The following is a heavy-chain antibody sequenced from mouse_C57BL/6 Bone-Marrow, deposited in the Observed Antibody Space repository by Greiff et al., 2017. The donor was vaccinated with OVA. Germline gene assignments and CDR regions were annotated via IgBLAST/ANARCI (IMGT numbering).Heavy chain of an antibody. D-gene: IGHD1-3*01. V-gene: IGHV2-3*01. CDR2: IWGDGST. J-gene: IGHJ2*01. Sequence: VQGVESGPGLVAPSQSLSITCTVSGFSLTSYGVSWVRQPPGKGLEWLGVIWGDGSTNYHSAPLSRLCISKDNSKSQVFFKLNSQQTDYTATYYCAKLLKGDYFDDWGQGTTLAISS. CDR1: GFSLTSYG. CDR3: AKLLKGDYFDD.